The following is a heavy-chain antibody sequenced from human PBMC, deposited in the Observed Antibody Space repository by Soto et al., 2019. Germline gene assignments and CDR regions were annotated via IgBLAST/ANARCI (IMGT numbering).Heavy chain of an antibody. D-gene: IGHD3-3*01. CDR3: AKDPNYDFWSGYSGSGWFNP. Sequence: GALRLSCAAPGFTFSSYSMNWVRQTPGKGLEWVSSISGSSSNMYYADSVKGRFTISRDNAKNSLYLQMNSLRAEDTAVYYCAKDPNYDFWSGYSGSGWFNPWGQGTLVTVSS. J-gene: IGHJ5*02. V-gene: IGHV3-21*01. CDR2: ISGSSSNM. CDR1: GFTFSSYS.